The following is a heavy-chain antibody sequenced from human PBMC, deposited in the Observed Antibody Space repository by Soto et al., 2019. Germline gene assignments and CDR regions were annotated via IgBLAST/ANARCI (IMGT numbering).Heavy chain of an antibody. V-gene: IGHV3-11*01. J-gene: IGHJ3*02. D-gene: IGHD2-21*01. CDR3: ARDCGGDCYGAFDI. CDR1: GFTFSVYY. CDR2: ISSRGSNI. Sequence: QVQLVESGGGMVKPGGSLRLSCAASGFTFSVYYMSWIRQAPGKGLEWVSYISSRGSNIYYADSVEGRFTISRDNAKNALYLQMNSLRAEDTAVYYCARDCGGDCYGAFDIWGQGTMVTVS.